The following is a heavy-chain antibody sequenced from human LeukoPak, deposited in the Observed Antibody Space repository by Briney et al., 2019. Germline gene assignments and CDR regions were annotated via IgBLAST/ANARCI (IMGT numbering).Heavy chain of an antibody. CDR2: ISGSGGST. CDR3: AKERRDGFQGAFDI. V-gene: IGHV3-23*01. D-gene: IGHD5-24*01. Sequence: GGSLGLSCAASGFTFSSYAMSWVRQAPGKGLEWVSGISGSGGSTYYADSGKGRFTISRDNSKNTLYLQMNSLRAEDTAVYYCAKERRDGFQGAFDIWGQGTMVTVSS. J-gene: IGHJ3*02. CDR1: GFTFSSYA.